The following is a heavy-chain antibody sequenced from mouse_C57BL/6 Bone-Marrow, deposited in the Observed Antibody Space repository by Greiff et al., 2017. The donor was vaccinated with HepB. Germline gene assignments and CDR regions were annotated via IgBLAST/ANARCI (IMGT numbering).Heavy chain of an antibody. CDR2: IYPGDGDT. J-gene: IGHJ1*03. Sequence: VQLVESGAELVKPGASVKISCKASGYAFSSYWMNWVKQRPGKGLEWIGQIYPGDGDTNYNGKFKGKATLTADKSSSTAYMQLSSLTSEDSAVYFCARKSNYWYFDVWGTGTTVTVSS. CDR3: ARKSNYWYFDV. D-gene: IGHD2-5*01. CDR1: GYAFSSYW. V-gene: IGHV1-80*01.